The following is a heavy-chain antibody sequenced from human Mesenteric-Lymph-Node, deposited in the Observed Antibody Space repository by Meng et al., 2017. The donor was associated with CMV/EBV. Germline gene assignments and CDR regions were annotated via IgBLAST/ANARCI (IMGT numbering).Heavy chain of an antibody. CDR2: ISGTGKTV. CDR3: ARGLYYDSRPYDY. J-gene: IGHJ4*02. Sequence: GESLKISCVASGFTFGDSYMGWIRQAPGKGLEWLAYISGTGKTVNYADSVRGRFTISRDNAKNSLYLQMNSLRAEDTAVYYCARGLYYDSRPYDYWGQGTLVTVSS. V-gene: IGHV3-11*04. D-gene: IGHD3-22*01. CDR1: GFTFGDSY.